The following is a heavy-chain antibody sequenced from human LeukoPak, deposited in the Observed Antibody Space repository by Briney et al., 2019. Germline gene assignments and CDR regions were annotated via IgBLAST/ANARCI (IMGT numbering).Heavy chain of an antibody. CDR3: ARAIITYGIVIIHFDS. CDR2: INPDRGAT. CDR1: GYAFIAYH. Sequence: GASVKVSCKAPGYAFIAYHMHWVRQAPGQGLEWMGWINPDRGATHIAQKFQGRVALSTDPSSTTAYMELSNLTPDDTAVYYCARAIITYGIVIIHFDSWGQGTLVAVSS. V-gene: IGHV1-2*02. D-gene: IGHD3-10*01. J-gene: IGHJ4*02.